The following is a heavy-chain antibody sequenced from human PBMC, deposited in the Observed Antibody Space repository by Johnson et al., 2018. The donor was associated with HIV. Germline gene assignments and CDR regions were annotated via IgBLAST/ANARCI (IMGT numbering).Heavy chain of an antibody. CDR3: ASGEDYGGNYGAFDI. CDR2: ISYDGSNK. CDR1: GFTFDDYG. V-gene: IGHV3-30*03. D-gene: IGHD4-23*01. J-gene: IGHJ3*02. Sequence: QVQLVESGGGVVRPGGSLRLSCAVSGFTFDDYGMSWVRQAPGMGLEWVAVISYDGSNKYYADSVKGRFTISRDNSKNTMYLQMNSLRAEDTAVYYCASGEDYGGNYGAFDIWGQGTKVIVSS.